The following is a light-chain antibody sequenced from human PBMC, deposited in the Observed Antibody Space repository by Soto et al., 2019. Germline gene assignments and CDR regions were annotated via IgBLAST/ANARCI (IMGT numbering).Light chain of an antibody. CDR1: QSISNW. V-gene: IGKV1-5*01. J-gene: IGKJ1*01. CDR2: DAS. Sequence: DIQMTQSPSTLSVSVGDRVTITCRASQSISNWLAWYQQKSGKAPKLLIYDASTLESGVPSKFSGSGSGTEFTLTISSLQPDDFATYYCQQYNSYSGTFGQGTKVEIK. CDR3: QQYNSYSGT.